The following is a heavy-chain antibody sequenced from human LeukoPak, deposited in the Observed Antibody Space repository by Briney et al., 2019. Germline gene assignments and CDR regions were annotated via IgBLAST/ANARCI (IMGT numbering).Heavy chain of an antibody. CDR1: GYTLTSYG. D-gene: IGHD3-9*01. Sequence: ASVTVSCKASGYTLTSYGINWMRQAPGQGLEWMGWISTQSGNTNYAQKVQGRLTLTTDRSTNTAYMELRSLRSDDTAVYYCARGPYYDILTGYYLWYFDYWGQGTLVTVSS. J-gene: IGHJ4*02. CDR2: ISTQSGNT. CDR3: ARGPYYDILTGYYLWYFDY. V-gene: IGHV1-18*01.